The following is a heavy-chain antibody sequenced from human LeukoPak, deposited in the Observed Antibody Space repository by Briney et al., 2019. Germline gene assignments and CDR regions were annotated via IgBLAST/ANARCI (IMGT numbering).Heavy chain of an antibody. V-gene: IGHV3-23*01. CDR2: ISGSGGST. Sequence: GGSLRLSCAASGFTFSSYAMSWVRQAPGKGLEWVSAISGSGGSTYYADSVKGRFTISRDNSKNTLYLQMNSLRAEDTAVYYCAKGRGMKDNKVELLAAYVNWGQGTLVTVSS. CDR3: AKGRGMKDNKVELLAAYVN. D-gene: IGHD1-26*01. CDR1: GFTFSSYA. J-gene: IGHJ4*02.